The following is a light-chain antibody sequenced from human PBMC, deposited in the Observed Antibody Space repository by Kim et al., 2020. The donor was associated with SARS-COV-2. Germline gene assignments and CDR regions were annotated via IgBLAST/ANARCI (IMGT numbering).Light chain of an antibody. CDR1: QGISTY. Sequence: DIQMTQSPSSLSASVGDRVTISCRASQGISTYLAWYQQKPGQVPKLLIYAASTLQSGVPSRFSGSGSGTDFTLTISSLQPEDVATYYCQKYDSAPSTFGPRTKVDIK. CDR2: AAS. J-gene: IGKJ3*01. V-gene: IGKV1-27*01. CDR3: QKYDSAPST.